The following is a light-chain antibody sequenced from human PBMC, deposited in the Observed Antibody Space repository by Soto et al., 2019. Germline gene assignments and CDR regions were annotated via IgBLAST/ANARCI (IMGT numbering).Light chain of an antibody. V-gene: IGKV4-1*01. J-gene: IGKJ1*01. CDR3: QQYYSTPRT. CDR1: QSVLYSANNRNC. Sequence: DIVMTQSPDSLAVSLGERATINCKSSQSVLYSANNRNCVAWYQQKPGQPPKLLLYWAFTRESGVPDRFRGSGSGTDVTLTISSLQAEDGAGYYCQQYYSTPRTFGQGTKVEIK. CDR2: WAF.